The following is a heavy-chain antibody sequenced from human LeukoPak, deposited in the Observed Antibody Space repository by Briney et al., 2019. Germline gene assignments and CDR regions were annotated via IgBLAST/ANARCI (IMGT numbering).Heavy chain of an antibody. Sequence: ASVKVSCKASGYTFTSYYMHWVRQAPGQGLEWMGWINPNSGGTNYAQKFQGRVTMTRDTSISTAYMELSRLRSDDTAVYYCARYRWLQLGPYFDYWGQGTLVTVSS. CDR2: INPNSGGT. J-gene: IGHJ4*02. CDR1: GYTFTSYY. D-gene: IGHD5-24*01. V-gene: IGHV1-2*02. CDR3: ARYRWLQLGPYFDY.